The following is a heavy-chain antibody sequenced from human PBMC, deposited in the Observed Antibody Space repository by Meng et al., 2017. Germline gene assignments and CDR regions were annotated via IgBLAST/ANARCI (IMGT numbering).Heavy chain of an antibody. CDR2: ISAYNGNT. Sequence: ASVKVSCKASGYTFTSYGISWVRQAPGQGLEWMGWISAYNGNTNYAQKLQGRVTMTTDTSTSTAYMELRSLRSDDTAVYYCASSPRRQSSGYYGLGDYWGQGTLVTSPQ. D-gene: IGHD3-22*01. CDR3: ASSPRRQSSGYYGLGDY. V-gene: IGHV1-18*01. J-gene: IGHJ4*02. CDR1: GYTFTSYG.